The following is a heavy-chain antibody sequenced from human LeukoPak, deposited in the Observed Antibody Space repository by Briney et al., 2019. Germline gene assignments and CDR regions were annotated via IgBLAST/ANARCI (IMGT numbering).Heavy chain of an antibody. CDR2: INHSGST. CDR1: GGSFGGYY. J-gene: IGHJ3*02. V-gene: IGHV4-34*01. CDR3: ARGVAIAAAGTGAFDI. D-gene: IGHD6-13*01. Sequence: PSETLSLTCAVYGGSFGGYYWSWIRQPPGKGLEWIGEINHSGSTNYNPSLKSRVTISVDTSKNQFSLKLSSVTAADTAVYYCARGVAIAAAGTGAFDIWGQGTMVTVSS.